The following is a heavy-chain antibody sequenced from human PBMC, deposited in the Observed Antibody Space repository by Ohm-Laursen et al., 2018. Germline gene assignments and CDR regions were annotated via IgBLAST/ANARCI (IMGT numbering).Heavy chain of an antibody. CDR1: GFTFSNYG. CDR3: TKSNYLDY. Sequence: SLRLSCSASGFTFSNYGIHWVRQAPGKGLVWVSRVNSDGIITTYADSVKGRFTISRGYAKNMLYLQMSSLRAVDTAVYYCTKSNYLDYWGQGTLVTVSS. V-gene: IGHV3-74*01. CDR2: VNSDGIIT. J-gene: IGHJ4*01.